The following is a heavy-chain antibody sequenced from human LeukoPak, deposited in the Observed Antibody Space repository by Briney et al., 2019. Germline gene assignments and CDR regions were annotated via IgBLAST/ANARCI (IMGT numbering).Heavy chain of an antibody. CDR1: GFTFSDYY. CDR3: AKETYDSSGSYFDY. Sequence: PGGSLRLSCAASGFTFSDYYMSWIRQAPGKGLEWVSYISSSSTIYYADSVKGRFTISRDNAKNSLYLQMNSLRAEDTAVYFCAKETYDSSGSYFDYWGQGTLVTVSS. CDR2: ISSSSTI. V-gene: IGHV3-69-1*01. J-gene: IGHJ4*02. D-gene: IGHD3-22*01.